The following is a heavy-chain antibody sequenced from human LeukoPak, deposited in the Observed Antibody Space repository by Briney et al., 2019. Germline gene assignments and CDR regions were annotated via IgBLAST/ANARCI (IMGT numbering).Heavy chain of an antibody. Sequence: GGSLRLSCAASGVTLSGYSMTWVRQAPGKGLEWVSHISISGTIYYADSVKGRFTISRDNAKKSLSLQMNSLRAEDTAVYYCSTAKFDYWGQGTLVTVSS. CDR3: STAKFDY. CDR2: ISISGTI. V-gene: IGHV3-48*01. CDR1: GVTLSGYS. J-gene: IGHJ4*02.